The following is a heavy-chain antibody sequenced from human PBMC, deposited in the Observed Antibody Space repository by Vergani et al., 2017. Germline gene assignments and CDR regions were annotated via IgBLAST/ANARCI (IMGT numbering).Heavy chain of an antibody. D-gene: IGHD3-22*01. CDR2: ISYDGSNK. CDR1: GFTFSSYG. CDR3: AKTPRGHDYYYDSSGLGTGDAFDI. Sequence: QVQLVESGGGVVQPGRSLRLSCAASGFTFSSYGMHWVRQAPGKGLEWVAVISYDGSNKYYADSVKGRFTISRDNSKNTLYLQMNSLRAEDTAVYYCAKTPRGHDYYYDSSGLGTGDAFDIWGQGTMVTVSS. V-gene: IGHV3-30*18. J-gene: IGHJ3*02.